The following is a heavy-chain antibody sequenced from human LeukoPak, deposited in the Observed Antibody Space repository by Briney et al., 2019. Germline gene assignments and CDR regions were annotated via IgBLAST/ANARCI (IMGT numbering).Heavy chain of an antibody. D-gene: IGHD2-2*01. J-gene: IGHJ4*02. CDR2: IRGGGGT. V-gene: IGHV3-23*01. CDR1: GFSFSNYD. Sequence: GGSLTLSCAVSGFSFSNYDMSWVRQAPARGPEWVSSIRGGGGTFYADSVKGRFTISRDNSKNTLYLQMNSLRAEDTAVYYCAKEGGMVLPAAMAFAYWGEGTLVTVSS. CDR3: AKEGGMVLPAAMAFAY.